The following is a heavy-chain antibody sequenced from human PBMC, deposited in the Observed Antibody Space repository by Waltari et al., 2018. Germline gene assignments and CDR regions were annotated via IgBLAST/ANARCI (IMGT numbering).Heavy chain of an antibody. CDR1: GFTFSSSA. D-gene: IGHD6-13*01. CDR2: ISGTSATT. Sequence: EVQLLESGGGLVQPGGSLRLSCAASGFTFSSSAMTWFRPAPGKGPEWVSVISGTSATTHYADSVKSRFTISRDNSKNTLYLQMNSLRVEDTAVYYCAKDSSFMPGSWHPLDYWGQGALVTVSS. CDR3: AKDSSFMPGSWHPLDY. V-gene: IGHV3-23*01. J-gene: IGHJ4*02.